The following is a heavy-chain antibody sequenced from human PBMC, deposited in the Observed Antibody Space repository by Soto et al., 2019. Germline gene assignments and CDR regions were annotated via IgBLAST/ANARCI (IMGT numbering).Heavy chain of an antibody. Sequence: EVQLLESGGGLVQPGGSLRLSCAASGFTFSSYAMSWVRQAPGKGLEWVSVVSADGGTTHYADSVKGRFTISRDNSKNTLYLQMNSLRAEDTAVYYCAKNLGYCDSSSCYGGDYWGQGTLVTVSS. J-gene: IGHJ4*02. V-gene: IGHV3-23*01. CDR1: GFTFSSYA. D-gene: IGHD2-2*01. CDR3: AKNLGYCDSSSCYGGDY. CDR2: VSADGGTT.